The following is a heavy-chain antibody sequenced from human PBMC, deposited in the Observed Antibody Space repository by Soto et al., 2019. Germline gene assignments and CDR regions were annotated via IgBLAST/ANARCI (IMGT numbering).Heavy chain of an antibody. CDR3: AVKREYGGYFGS. CDR2: IYYTGST. J-gene: IGHJ4*02. V-gene: IGHV4-31*03. CDR1: GDCISSGGYY. Sequence: QVQLQESGPGLVKPSQTLSLTCTVSGDCISSGGYYWSWIRQHPGKGLEWIGYIYYTGSTSYNPSLKSRVTISVDTSNNQFSLNLSSVTSADTAVYYRAVKREYGGYFGSWGQGTLVTVSS. D-gene: IGHD4-17*01.